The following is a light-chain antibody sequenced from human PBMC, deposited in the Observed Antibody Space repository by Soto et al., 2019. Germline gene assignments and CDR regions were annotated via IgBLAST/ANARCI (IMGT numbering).Light chain of an antibody. J-gene: IGKJ4*01. CDR3: QQYGSSPLT. V-gene: IGKV3-20*01. CDR2: GAS. CDR1: QRISNYY. Sequence: EIVLTQSPDTLSLSSGERATLSCRASQRISNYYLAWYHQKPGQAPRLLIYGASSRATGVPDRFSGSGSGTDFTLTISRLEPEDFAVYYRQQYGSSPLTFGGGTKVDIK.